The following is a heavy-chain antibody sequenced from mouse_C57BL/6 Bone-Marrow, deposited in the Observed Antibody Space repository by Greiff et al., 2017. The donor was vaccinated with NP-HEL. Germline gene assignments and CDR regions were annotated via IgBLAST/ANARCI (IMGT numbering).Heavy chain of an antibody. Sequence: DVMLVESGGGLVKPGGSLKLSCAASGFTFSSYTMSWVRQTPEKRLEWVATISGGGGNTYYPDSVKGRFTISRDNAKNTLYLQMSSLRSEDTALYYCAREPLYFDYWGQGTTLTVSS. V-gene: IGHV5-9*01. J-gene: IGHJ2*01. CDR3: AREPLYFDY. CDR1: GFTFSSYT. CDR2: ISGGGGNT.